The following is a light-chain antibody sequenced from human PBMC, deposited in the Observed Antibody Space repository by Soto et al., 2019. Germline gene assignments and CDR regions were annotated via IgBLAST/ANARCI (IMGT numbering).Light chain of an antibody. J-gene: IGLJ2*01. CDR1: SSNIGAGYD. V-gene: IGLV1-40*01. CDR2: GNN. Sequence: QLVLTQPPSVSGAPGQRVTISCTGSSSNIGAGYDARWYQQLPGTAPKLLMYGNNDRPSGVPDRFSGSKSGTSASLAITGLQAEDEADYYCQSYDSTLSAVVFGGGTKVTVL. CDR3: QSYDSTLSAVV.